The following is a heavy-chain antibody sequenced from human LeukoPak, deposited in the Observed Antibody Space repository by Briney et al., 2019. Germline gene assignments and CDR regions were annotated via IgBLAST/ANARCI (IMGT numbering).Heavy chain of an antibody. CDR2: ISAYNGNT. D-gene: IGHD1-1*01. Sequence: ASVKVSCKASGYTFTSYGISWVRQAPGQGLEWMVWISAYNGNTNYAQKLQGRVTMTTDTSTSTAYMELRSLRSDDTAVYYCARYWGTGTTFSYFDYWGQGTLVTVSS. CDR1: GYTFTSYG. CDR3: ARYWGTGTTFSYFDY. V-gene: IGHV1-18*01. J-gene: IGHJ4*02.